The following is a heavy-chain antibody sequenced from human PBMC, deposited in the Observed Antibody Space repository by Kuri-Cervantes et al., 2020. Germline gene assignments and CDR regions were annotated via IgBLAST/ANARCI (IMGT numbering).Heavy chain of an antibody. Sequence: GESLKISCAASGFTFSSYAMSWVRQAPGKGLEWVSAIGTAGDTYYPGSVKGRFTISRDNAKNSLYLQMNSLRAEDTAVYYCARDEWLPSSYYYYYMDVWGKGTTVTVSS. J-gene: IGHJ6*03. CDR2: IGTAGDT. CDR3: ARDEWLPSSYYYYYMDV. CDR1: GFTFSSYA. V-gene: IGHV3-23*01. D-gene: IGHD3-3*01.